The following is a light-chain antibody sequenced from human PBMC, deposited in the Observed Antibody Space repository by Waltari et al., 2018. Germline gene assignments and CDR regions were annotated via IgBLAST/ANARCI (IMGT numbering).Light chain of an antibody. CDR2: EVS. J-gene: IGLJ3*02. CDR1: SSDVGANNH. CDR3: LSYTNTAVRV. Sequence: QSALTQPASVSGSPGQAITISCTGSSSDVGANNHVSWYRQSPGKAPQALIYEVSNRPSGVSNRFSGSKSGNTASLTISGLQAEDEADYYCLSYTNTAVRVFGGGTRLTVL. V-gene: IGLV2-14*01.